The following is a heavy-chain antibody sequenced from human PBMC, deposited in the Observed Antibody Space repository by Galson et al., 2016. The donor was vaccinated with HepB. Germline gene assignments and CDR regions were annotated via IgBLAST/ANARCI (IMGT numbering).Heavy chain of an antibody. V-gene: IGHV3-33*01. CDR3: ARLYGGRQWGYFDL. D-gene: IGHD4-23*01. J-gene: IGHJ4*02. CDR1: GFIFSTYG. CDR2: IWYDGRNQ. Sequence: SLRLSCAASGFIFSTYGMHWVRQAPGKGLEWVAAIWYDGRNQNFADSVKGRFTISRDNSKNTMYLHLDSVRAEDTAVYCCARLYGGRQWGYFDLWGQGILVTVSS.